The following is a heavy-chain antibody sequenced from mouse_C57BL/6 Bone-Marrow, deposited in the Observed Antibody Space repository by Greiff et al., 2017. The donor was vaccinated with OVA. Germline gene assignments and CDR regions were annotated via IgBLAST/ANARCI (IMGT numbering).Heavy chain of an antibody. CDR3: ARWGDYYGSSSYGFDY. J-gene: IGHJ2*01. D-gene: IGHD1-1*01. V-gene: IGHV1-78*01. CDR1: GYTFTDHT. CDR2: IYPRDGST. Sequence: VQLQQSDAELVKPGASVKISCKVSGYTFTDHTIHWMKQRPEQGLEWIGYIYPRDGSTKYNEKFKGKATLTADKSSSTAYMQLNSLTSEDSAVYFCARWGDYYGSSSYGFDYWGQGTTLTVSS.